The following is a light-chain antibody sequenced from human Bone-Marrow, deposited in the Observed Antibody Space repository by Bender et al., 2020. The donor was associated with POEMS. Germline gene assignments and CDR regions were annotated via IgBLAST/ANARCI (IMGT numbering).Light chain of an antibody. CDR2: DVS. CDR3: CSYAGTYTLL. V-gene: IGLV2-11*01. Sequence: QSALTQPASVSGSPGQSITISCTGTTSDIGTYNYVSWYQQHPGKDPKLMIYDVSKRPSGVPDRFSGSKSGNTASLTISGLQAEDEADYYCCSYAGTYTLLFGGGTKLTVL. J-gene: IGLJ2*01. CDR1: TSDIGTYNY.